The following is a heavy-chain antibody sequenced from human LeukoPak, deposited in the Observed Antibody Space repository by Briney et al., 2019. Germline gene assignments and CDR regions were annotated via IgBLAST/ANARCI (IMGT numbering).Heavy chain of an antibody. CDR3: ARGRVVVAGTPYYFDY. V-gene: IGHV1-8*01. J-gene: IGHJ4*02. CDR1: GYTFTSYD. Sequence: ASVKVSCKASGYTFTSYDINWVRQATGQGLEWMGWMNPNSGNTGYAQKLQGRVTMTTDTSTSTAYMELGSLKSDDTAVYYCARGRVVVAGTPYYFDYWGQETLVTVSS. D-gene: IGHD6-19*01. CDR2: MNPNSGNT.